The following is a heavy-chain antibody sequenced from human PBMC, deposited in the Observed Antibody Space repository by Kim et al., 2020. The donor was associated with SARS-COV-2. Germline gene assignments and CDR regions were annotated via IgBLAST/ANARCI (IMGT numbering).Heavy chain of an antibody. D-gene: IGHD3-16*01. J-gene: IGHJ4*02. CDR3: ARDQGASVQYFDY. Sequence: YADYGTGRYTIARNNAKNSLYLQMNSLRAEDTAVYYCARDQGASVQYFDYWGQGTLVTVSS. V-gene: IGHV3-11*01.